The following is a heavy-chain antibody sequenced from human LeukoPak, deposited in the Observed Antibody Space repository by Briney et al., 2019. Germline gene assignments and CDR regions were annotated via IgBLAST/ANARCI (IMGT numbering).Heavy chain of an antibody. Sequence: PGGSLRLSCAASGFTFDDYAMHWVRPAPGKGLEWVSGISWNSGSIGYADSVEGRFTISRDNAKNSLYLQMNSLRAEDMALYYCAKDMFRITMIVVVNGFDIWGQGTMVTVSS. V-gene: IGHV3-9*03. CDR1: GFTFDDYA. D-gene: IGHD3-22*01. J-gene: IGHJ3*02. CDR2: ISWNSGSI. CDR3: AKDMFRITMIVVVNGFDI.